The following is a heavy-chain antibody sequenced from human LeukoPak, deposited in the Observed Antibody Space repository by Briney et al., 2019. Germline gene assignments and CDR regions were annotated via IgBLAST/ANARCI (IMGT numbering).Heavy chain of an antibody. Sequence: SETLSLTCAVYGGSFSGYYWSWIRQPPGKGLEWIGEINHSGSTNYNPSLKCRVTISVDTSKNQFSLKLSSVPAADTAVYYCARGVVRGVNPYYYYYGMDVWGQGTTVTVSS. CDR2: INHSGST. V-gene: IGHV4-34*01. CDR3: ARGVVRGVNPYYYYYGMDV. D-gene: IGHD3-10*01. J-gene: IGHJ6*02. CDR1: GGSFSGYY.